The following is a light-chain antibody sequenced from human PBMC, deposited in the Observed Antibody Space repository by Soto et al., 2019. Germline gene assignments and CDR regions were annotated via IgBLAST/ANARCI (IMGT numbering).Light chain of an antibody. CDR1: QTINSW. CDR2: RAS. V-gene: IGKV1-5*03. J-gene: IGKJ1*01. CDR3: QRLSAYPWT. Sequence: DIQMTQSPSTLSASVGDRVTITCRASQTINSWLVWYQQKPGKAPKVLIYRASGLESGVPSRFSGSGSGPEVPLTISSLQPDDFATYSCQRLSAYPWTVGQGTKVEIK.